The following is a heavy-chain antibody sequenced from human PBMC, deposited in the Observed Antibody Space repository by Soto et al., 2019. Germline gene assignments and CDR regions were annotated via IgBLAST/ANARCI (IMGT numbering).Heavy chain of an antibody. Sequence: SXTLSLSCAVSGGSINRGDSSWIWIRQPPWKGLEWIGYIYHSGCTYYKSSLKSRVTISVDRSKNQFSLKLSFVTAADTAVYYCARVRDCGGDCYYFDYWGQGTLVTVSS. CDR2: IYHSGCT. D-gene: IGHD2-21*02. CDR1: GGSINRGDSS. J-gene: IGHJ4*02. CDR3: ARVRDCGGDCYYFDY. V-gene: IGHV4-30-2*01.